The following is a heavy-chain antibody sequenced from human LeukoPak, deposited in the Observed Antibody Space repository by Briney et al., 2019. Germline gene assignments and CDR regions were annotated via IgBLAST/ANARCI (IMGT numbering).Heavy chain of an antibody. V-gene: IGHV3-23*01. CDR1: GFTFSSYA. D-gene: IGHD1-26*01. CDR2: ISSTGGST. J-gene: IGHJ3*02. Sequence: GGSLRLSCAASGFTFSSYAMSWVRQAPGKGLEWVSSISSTGGSTYYSDSVKGRFTVSRDNSKNTLYLQMNSLRAEDTAVYYCARVRIVGSTYDAFDIWGQGTMVTVSS. CDR3: ARVRIVGSTYDAFDI.